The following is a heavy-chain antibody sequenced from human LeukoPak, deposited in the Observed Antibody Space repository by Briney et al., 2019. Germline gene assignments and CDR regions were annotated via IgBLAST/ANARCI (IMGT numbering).Heavy chain of an antibody. CDR2: IYPSDSDT. CDR1: GGSLSNYR. V-gene: IGHV5-51*01. D-gene: IGHD4-23*01. Sequence: ETLSLTCTVSGGSLSNYRWTWIRQPAGKGLEWMGIIYPSDSDTRYSPSFQGQVTISADKSISTAYLQWSSLKASDTAMYYCARHPFGGNSEGVDYWGQGTLVTVSS. J-gene: IGHJ4*02. CDR3: ARHPFGGNSEGVDY.